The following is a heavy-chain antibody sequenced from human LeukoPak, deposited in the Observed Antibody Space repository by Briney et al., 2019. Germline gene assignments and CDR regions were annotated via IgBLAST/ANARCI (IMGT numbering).Heavy chain of an antibody. Sequence: ASVKVSCKASGYTFTGYYMHWVRQAPGQGLEWMGWINTNTGNPTYAQGFTGRFVFSLDTSVSTAYLQISSLKAEDTAVYYCARQVRGVIVYYYYYMDVWGKGTTVTVSS. V-gene: IGHV7-4-1*02. CDR1: GYTFTGYY. D-gene: IGHD3-10*01. CDR2: INTNTGNP. J-gene: IGHJ6*03. CDR3: ARQVRGVIVYYYYYMDV.